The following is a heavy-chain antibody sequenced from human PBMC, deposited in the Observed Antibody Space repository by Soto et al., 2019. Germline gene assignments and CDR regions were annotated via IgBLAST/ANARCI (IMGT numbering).Heavy chain of an antibody. CDR3: ARLRIVGATRGPFFDY. J-gene: IGHJ4*02. CDR2: IYPGDSDT. Sequence: GESLKISCKGSGYSFTSYWIGWVRQMPGKGLEWMGIIYPGDSDTRYSPSFQGQVTISADKSISTAYLQWSSLKASETAMYYCARLRIVGATRGPFFDYWGQGTLVTVSS. V-gene: IGHV5-51*01. D-gene: IGHD1-26*01. CDR1: GYSFTSYW.